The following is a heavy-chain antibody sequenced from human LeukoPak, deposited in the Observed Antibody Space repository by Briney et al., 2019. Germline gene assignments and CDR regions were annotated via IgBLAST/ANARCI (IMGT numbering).Heavy chain of an antibody. D-gene: IGHD3-22*01. Sequence: ASVKVSCKASGYTFTGYYLHWLRQAPAHGLEWMGRINPNSGGTNFAQKFQGRVTMTRDTSISTAYMELSSLRSDDTAVYYCARGQYDSRGYYFESTFTRWGQGTLVTVSS. J-gene: IGHJ4*02. CDR2: INPNSGGT. CDR1: GYTFTGYY. V-gene: IGHV1-2*06. CDR3: ARGQYDSRGYYFESTFTR.